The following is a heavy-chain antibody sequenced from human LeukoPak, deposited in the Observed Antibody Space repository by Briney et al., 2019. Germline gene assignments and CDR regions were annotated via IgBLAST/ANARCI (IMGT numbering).Heavy chain of an antibody. D-gene: IGHD1-14*01. CDR3: AKVSGGGLYYDGMDV. CDR2: ISGSGGTT. J-gene: IGHJ6*02. CDR1: GFTFNNYA. Sequence: GRSLRLSCAASGFTFNNYAMNWVRQAPGKGLEWVSVISGSGGTTYYADSVKGRFTISRDSSKNTLYLQMNSLRAEDTAVYYCAKVSGGGLYYDGMDVWGQGTTVTVSS. V-gene: IGHV3-23*01.